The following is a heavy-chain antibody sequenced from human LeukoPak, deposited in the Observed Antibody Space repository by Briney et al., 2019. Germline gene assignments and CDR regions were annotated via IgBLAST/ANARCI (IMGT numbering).Heavy chain of an antibody. V-gene: IGHV1-69*01. CDR3: ARGSAGSGYGDYAPYFDY. CDR2: IIPTFGTA. D-gene: IGHD4-17*01. Sequence: SVKVSCKASGGTFSSYAISWVRQAPGRGLEWMGGIIPTFGTANYAQKFQGRVTITADESTSTAYMELSSLRSEDTAVYYCARGSAGSGYGDYAPYFDYWGQGTLVTVSS. CDR1: GGTFSSYA. J-gene: IGHJ4*02.